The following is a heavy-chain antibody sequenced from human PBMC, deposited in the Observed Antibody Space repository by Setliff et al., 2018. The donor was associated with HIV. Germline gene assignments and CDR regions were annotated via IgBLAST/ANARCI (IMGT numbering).Heavy chain of an antibody. CDR2: ISYDGSNK. Sequence: PGGSLRLSCAASGFTFSSYGLHWVRQAPGKGLEWVAVISYDGSNKYYADSVKGRFTISRDNSKNTLYLQMNSLRAEDTAVYYCARSVIGYYYYGMDVWGQGTLVTVSS. V-gene: IGHV3-30*19. D-gene: IGHD3-10*01. J-gene: IGHJ6*02. CDR1: GFTFSSYG. CDR3: ARSVIGYYYYGMDV.